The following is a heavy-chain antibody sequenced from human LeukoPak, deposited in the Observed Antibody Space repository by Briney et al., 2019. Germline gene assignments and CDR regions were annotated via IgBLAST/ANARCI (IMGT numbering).Heavy chain of an antibody. CDR3: ARVAVAGNWFDP. CDR1: GYTFTGYY. D-gene: IGHD6-19*01. J-gene: IGHJ5*02. Sequence: ASVKVSCKASGYTFTGYYMHWVRQAPGQGLEWMGWVNPNSGGTNYAQKFQGWVTMTRDTSISTAYVELSRLRSDDTAVYYCARVAVAGNWFDPWGQGTLVTVSS. CDR2: VNPNSGGT. V-gene: IGHV1-2*04.